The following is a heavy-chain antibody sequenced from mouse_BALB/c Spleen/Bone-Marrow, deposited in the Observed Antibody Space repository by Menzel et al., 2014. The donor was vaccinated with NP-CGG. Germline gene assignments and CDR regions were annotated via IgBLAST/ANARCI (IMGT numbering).Heavy chain of an antibody. J-gene: IGHJ4*01. V-gene: IGHV1-9*01. CDR1: GYTFSNYW. D-gene: IGHD2-3*01. CDR3: ARTADGYYYAMDY. CDR2: ILPGSGSS. Sequence: QVQLQQSGAELMKPGASVKISCKATGYTFSNYWIEWIKQRPGHGLEWIGEILPGSGSSNYNEKLEGKATFTADTSSNTAYMQLSSLTSEDSAVYYCARTADGYYYAMDYWGQGTSVTVSS.